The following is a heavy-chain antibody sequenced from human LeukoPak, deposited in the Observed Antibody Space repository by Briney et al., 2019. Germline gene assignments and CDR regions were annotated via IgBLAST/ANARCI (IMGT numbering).Heavy chain of an antibody. J-gene: IGHJ3*02. Sequence: PSETLSLTCTVSGYSISSGYYWGWIRQPPGKGLEWIGSIYHSGSTYYNPSLKSRVTISVDTSKNQFSVKLRSVTAADTAVYFCARETAVAGYDAFDIWGQGTMVTVSS. CDR1: GYSISSGYY. CDR3: ARETAVAGYDAFDI. V-gene: IGHV4-38-2*02. D-gene: IGHD6-19*01. CDR2: IYHSGST.